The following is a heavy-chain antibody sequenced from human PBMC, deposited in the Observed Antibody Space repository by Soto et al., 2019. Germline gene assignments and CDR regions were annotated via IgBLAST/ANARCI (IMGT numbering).Heavy chain of an antibody. CDR1: GYTFSRYG. Sequence: QGQLVQSGPEVKKPGASVKVSCKASGYTFSRYGISWVRQAPGQGLEWMGWISGYNGDTIYAQKVQGRVTMTIDTSXYTDYMEVRSLTSDDTAIYYCAKNGQPPYYYYGMDVWGQGTTVTVSS. V-gene: IGHV1-18*01. CDR2: ISGYNGDT. CDR3: AKNGQPPYYYYGMDV. J-gene: IGHJ6*02. D-gene: IGHD2-8*01.